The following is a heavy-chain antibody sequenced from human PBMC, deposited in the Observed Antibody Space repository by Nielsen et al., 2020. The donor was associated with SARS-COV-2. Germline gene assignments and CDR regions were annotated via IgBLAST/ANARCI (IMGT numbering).Heavy chain of an antibody. Sequence: SFSDYFMTWIRRPPGKGLDWIASIYYSGSTYYNPSLKSRVTISADTSKNQISLRLRSVTAADTATYYCAKMGENGWYSIDYWGQGALVSVSS. V-gene: IGHV4-39*01. D-gene: IGHD6-19*01. CDR3: AKMGENGWYSIDY. CDR1: SFSDYF. J-gene: IGHJ4*02. CDR2: IYYSGST.